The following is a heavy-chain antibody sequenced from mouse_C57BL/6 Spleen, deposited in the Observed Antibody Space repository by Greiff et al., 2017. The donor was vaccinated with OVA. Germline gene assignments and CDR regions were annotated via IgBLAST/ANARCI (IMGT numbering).Heavy chain of an antibody. V-gene: IGHV1-39*01. CDR1: GYSFTDYN. CDR3: AREGPNWDGGAWFAD. J-gene: IGHJ3*01. CDR2: INLNYGTI. Sequence: SKLQQSGLELVKPGASVKISCKASGYSFTDYNMNWVKQSNGKSFEWFGVINLNYGTISYNQTSKGKATLTVDQSSSTDYMQHNNLTYEDAAVYYCAREGPNWDGGAWFADWGQGTLVTVSA. D-gene: IGHD4-1*02.